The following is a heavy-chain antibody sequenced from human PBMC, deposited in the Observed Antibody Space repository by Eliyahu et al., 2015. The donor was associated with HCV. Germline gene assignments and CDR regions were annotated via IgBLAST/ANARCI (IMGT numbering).Heavy chain of an antibody. CDR1: GFTLSSNW. D-gene: IGHD3-10*01. V-gene: IGHV3-74*01. Sequence: EVQLVESGGGLVQPGGSXXLSCTSSGFTLSSNWMYWVRQAPGKGLVWLSRINRDGSGTSYADSVKGRFTVSRDNAKNTLYLQMNSLRAEDTAVYYCASLLTPYYGSGNYDLDYWGQGTLVTVSS. CDR3: ASLLTPYYGSGNYDLDY. J-gene: IGHJ4*02. CDR2: INRDGSGT.